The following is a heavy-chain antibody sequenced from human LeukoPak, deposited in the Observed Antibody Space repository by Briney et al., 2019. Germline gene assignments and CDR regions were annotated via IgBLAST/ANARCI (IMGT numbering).Heavy chain of an antibody. V-gene: IGHV3-13*01. CDR2: IGTAGDT. J-gene: IGHJ3*02. CDR3: AVGGVGDAFDI. Sequence: GGSLRLSCAASGFTFSSYDMHWVRQATGKGLEWVSAIGTAGDTYYPGSVKGRFTISRENAKNSLYLQMNSLRAEDTAVYYCAVGGVGDAFDIWGQGTMVTVSS. D-gene: IGHD3-16*01. CDR1: GFTFSSYD.